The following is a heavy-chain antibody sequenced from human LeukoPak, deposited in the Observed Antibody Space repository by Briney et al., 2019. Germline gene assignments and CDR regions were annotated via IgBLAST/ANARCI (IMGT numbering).Heavy chain of an antibody. V-gene: IGHV4-38-2*02. J-gene: IGHJ6*03. Sequence: SETLSLTCTVSGYSISSGYYWGWIRQPPGKGLEWIGSIYHSGSTYYNPSLKSRVTISVDTSKNQFSLKLSSVTAADTAVYYCARVGPYYGSGTTYYYYYYMDVWGKGTTVTVSS. D-gene: IGHD3-10*01. CDR3: ARVGPYYGSGTTYYYYYYMDV. CDR2: IYHSGST. CDR1: GYSISSGYY.